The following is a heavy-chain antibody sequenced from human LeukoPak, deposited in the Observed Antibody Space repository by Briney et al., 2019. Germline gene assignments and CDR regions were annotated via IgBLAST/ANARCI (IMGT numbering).Heavy chain of an antibody. J-gene: IGHJ4*02. CDR2: IYPGDSDS. D-gene: IGHD5-12*01. CDR1: KYSFTNYW. V-gene: IGHV5-51*01. Sequence: GESLKISCKGSKYSFTNYWIAWVRQMPGKGLEWMGIIYPGDSDSRYSPSFQGQVTISVDKSISTAYLQWSSLKASDTAIFYCAGVPTIRSGILDYWGQGTLVTVSS. CDR3: AGVPTIRSGILDY.